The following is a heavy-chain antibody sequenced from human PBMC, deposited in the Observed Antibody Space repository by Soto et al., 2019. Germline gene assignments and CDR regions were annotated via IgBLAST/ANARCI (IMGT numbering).Heavy chain of an antibody. CDR1: GFTFSSYS. D-gene: IGHD6-19*01. CDR2: ISSSSSYI. V-gene: IGHV3-21*01. J-gene: IGHJ3*02. CDR3: ASNRRGGLVQGGIDAFDI. Sequence: GGSLRLSCAASGFTFSSYSMNWVRQAPGKGLEWVSSISSSSSYIYYADSVKGRFTISRDNAKNSLYLQMNSLRAEDTAVYYCASNRRGGLVQGGIDAFDIWGQGTMVTVSS.